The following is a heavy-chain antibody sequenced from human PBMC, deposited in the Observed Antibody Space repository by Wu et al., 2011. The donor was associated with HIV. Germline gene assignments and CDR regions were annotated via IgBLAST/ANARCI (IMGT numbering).Heavy chain of an antibody. CDR1: GGTFSSHG. CDR2: IIPIFGTA. CDR3: ARGLWHLSYYYYMDV. V-gene: IGHV1-69*14. D-gene: IGHD4/OR15-4a*01. Sequence: QVQLVQSGPEVKKPGSSVKVSCKASGGTFSSHGISWVRQAPGQGLEWMGRIIPIFGTANYAQKFQGRVTITADKSTSTAYMELSSLRSEDTAVYYCARGLWHLSYYYYMDVWGKGTTVTVSS. J-gene: IGHJ6*03.